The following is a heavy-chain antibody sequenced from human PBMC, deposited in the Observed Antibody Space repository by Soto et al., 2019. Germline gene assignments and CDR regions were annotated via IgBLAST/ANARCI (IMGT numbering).Heavy chain of an antibody. J-gene: IGHJ6*02. CDR3: TRDGDGRMTTNPYYYYGMDV. CDR1: GGSISGYY. Sequence: LSLTCTVSGGSISGYYWSWIRQPPGKGLEWIGNVYYSGGAKYNPSVKRRVSISVDTSKNQFSLNLSSVTAADTAVYYRTRDGDGRMTTNPYYYYGMDVWGPGITVTVSS. V-gene: IGHV4-59*01. D-gene: IGHD2-21*02. CDR2: VYYSGGA.